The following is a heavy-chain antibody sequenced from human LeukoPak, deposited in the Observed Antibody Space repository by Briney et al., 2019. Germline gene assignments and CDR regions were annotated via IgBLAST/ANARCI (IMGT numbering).Heavy chain of an antibody. V-gene: IGHV3-23*01. Sequence: GGSLRLSCAASGFTFSSYAMSWVRQAPGKELEWVSAISGSGGSTYYADSVKGRFTISRDNSKNTLCLQMNSLRAEDTAVYYCAKEYYYGSGSPMPDYGMDVWGKGTTVTVSS. CDR1: GFTFSSYA. D-gene: IGHD3-10*01. J-gene: IGHJ6*04. CDR3: AKEYYYGSGSPMPDYGMDV. CDR2: ISGSGGST.